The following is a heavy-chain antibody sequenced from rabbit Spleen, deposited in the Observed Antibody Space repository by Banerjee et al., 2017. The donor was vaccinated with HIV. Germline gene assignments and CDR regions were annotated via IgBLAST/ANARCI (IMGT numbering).Heavy chain of an antibody. CDR2: VAAGVSFTS. Sequence: QSLEESGGDLVKPGASLTLTCTASGFSFTYIDYLCWVRQPPGKGPEWIACVAAGVSFTSYYATWAKGRFTISKTSSTTVTLQMTRLTAADTATYFCAQTIGATIAYALDLWGQGTLVTVS. CDR1: GFSFTYIDY. CDR3: AQTIGATIAYALDL. J-gene: IGHJ3*01. V-gene: IGHV1S40*01. D-gene: IGHD6-1*01.